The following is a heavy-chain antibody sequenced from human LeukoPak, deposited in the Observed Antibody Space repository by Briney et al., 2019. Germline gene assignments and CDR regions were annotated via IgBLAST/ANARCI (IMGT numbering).Heavy chain of an antibody. CDR1: GYTFTGYY. CDR2: INPNSGGT. Sequence: ASVRVSCKASGYTFTGYYMHWVRQAPGQGLEWMGWINPNSGGTNYAQKFQGRVTMTRDTSISTAYMELSRLRSDDTAVYYCARDQHYYDSSGYFSWGQGTLVTVS. D-gene: IGHD3-22*01. V-gene: IGHV1-2*02. J-gene: IGHJ5*02. CDR3: ARDQHYYDSSGYFS.